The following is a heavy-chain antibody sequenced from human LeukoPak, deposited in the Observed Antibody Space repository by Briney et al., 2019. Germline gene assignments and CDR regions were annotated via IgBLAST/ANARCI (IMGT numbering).Heavy chain of an antibody. CDR3: ARGSRGYSYG. V-gene: IGHV4-61*01. CDR2: IYYSAST. CDR1: GGSVSSGSYY. Sequence: SETLSLTCTVSGGSVSSGSYYWSWIRQPPGKGLEWIGFIYYSASTNYNPSLKSRVTISVDTSNNQFSLKLSSVTAADTAVYYCARGSRGYSYGWGQGTLVTVSS. D-gene: IGHD5-18*01. J-gene: IGHJ4*02.